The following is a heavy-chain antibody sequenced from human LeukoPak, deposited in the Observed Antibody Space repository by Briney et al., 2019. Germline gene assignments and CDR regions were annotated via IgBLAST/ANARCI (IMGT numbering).Heavy chain of an antibody. J-gene: IGHJ2*01. CDR2: ISGSGDTT. CDR1: GVTFTTCA. V-gene: IGHV3-23*01. Sequence: PGGSLRLSCGTSGVTFTTCAMSWVRQAPGKGLEWVSAISGSGDTTYYADSVKGRFTISRDNSKNTLYLQMSSLRAEDTAVYYCARVGDHYHWYFDLWGRGTRVSVSS. D-gene: IGHD3-10*01. CDR3: ARVGDHYHWYFDL.